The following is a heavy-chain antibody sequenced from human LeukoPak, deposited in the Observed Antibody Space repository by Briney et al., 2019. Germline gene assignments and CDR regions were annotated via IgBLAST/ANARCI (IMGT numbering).Heavy chain of an antibody. V-gene: IGHV3-53*01. J-gene: IGHJ3*02. Sequence: GGSLRLSCAASGFTVSSNYMSWVRQAPGKGLEWVSVIYSGGSTYYADSVKGRFTISRDNSKNTLYLQMNSLRVEDTAVYYCAKGVPGSGWYSGFDAFDIWGQGTMVTVSS. CDR2: IYSGGST. D-gene: IGHD6-19*01. CDR3: AKGVPGSGWYSGFDAFDI. CDR1: GFTVSSNY.